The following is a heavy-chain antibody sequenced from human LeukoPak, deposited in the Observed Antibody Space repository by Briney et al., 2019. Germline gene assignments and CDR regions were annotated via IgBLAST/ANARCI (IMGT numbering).Heavy chain of an antibody. J-gene: IGHJ4*02. CDR1: GVSISSSNSY. CDR3: ARQSGSGLFILP. CDR2: IYYSGNT. Sequence: SETLSLTCTVSGVSISSSNSYWGWIRQPPGKGLEWIGSIYYSGNTYYNASLKSQVSISIDTSKNQFSLRLTSVTAADTAVYYCARQSGSGLFILPGGQGTLVTVSS. D-gene: IGHD3/OR15-3a*01. V-gene: IGHV4-39*01.